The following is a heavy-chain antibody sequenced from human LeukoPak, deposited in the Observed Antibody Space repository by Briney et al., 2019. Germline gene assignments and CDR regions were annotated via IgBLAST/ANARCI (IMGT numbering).Heavy chain of an antibody. Sequence: VKVSCQASGGPFRSYTISRVRQAPGQGLEWMGRIIPILGIANYAQKFQGRVTITADKSTSTAYMELSSLRSEDTAVYYCARADSDITIFGVVRFDYWGQGTLVTVSS. CDR3: ARADSDITIFGVVRFDY. CDR1: GGPFRSYT. D-gene: IGHD3-3*01. V-gene: IGHV1-69*02. CDR2: IIPILGIA. J-gene: IGHJ4*02.